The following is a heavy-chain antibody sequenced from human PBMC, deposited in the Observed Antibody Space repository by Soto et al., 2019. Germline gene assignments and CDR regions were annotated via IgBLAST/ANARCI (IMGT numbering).Heavy chain of an antibody. CDR2: IYYSGSS. CDR1: GGSISSYY. Sequence: ASETLSLTCTVSGGSISSYYWSWIRQPPGKGLEWIGYIYYSGSSNYNPSLKSRVTISVDTSKNQFSLKLSSVTAADTAVSYCASHCSFPLLLGGGLLSAFDIWGQGTMVTVSS. CDR3: ASHCSFPLLLGGGLLSAFDI. V-gene: IGHV4-59*08. D-gene: IGHD2-21*02. J-gene: IGHJ3*02.